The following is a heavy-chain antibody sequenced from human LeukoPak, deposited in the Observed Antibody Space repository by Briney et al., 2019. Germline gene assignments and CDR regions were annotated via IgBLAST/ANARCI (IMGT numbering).Heavy chain of an antibody. CDR2: IIPIFGTA. CDR3: ATPEYDYGDYGAFDI. J-gene: IGHJ3*02. Sequence: SVKVSCKASGDTFSSYAISWVRQAPGQGLEWMGRIIPIFGTANYAQKFQGRVTITTDESTSTAYMELSSLRSEDTAVYYCATPEYDYGDYGAFDIWGQGTMVTVSS. CDR1: GDTFSSYA. V-gene: IGHV1-69*05. D-gene: IGHD4-17*01.